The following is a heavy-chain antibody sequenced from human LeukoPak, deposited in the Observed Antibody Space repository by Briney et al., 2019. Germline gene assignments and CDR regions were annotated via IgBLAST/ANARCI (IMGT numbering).Heavy chain of an antibody. D-gene: IGHD3-22*01. CDR1: GFTFSSYA. V-gene: IGHV3-30-3*01. CDR3: ARSYYYDSSGYYLGY. Sequence: QPGGSLRLSCAASGFTFSSYAMHWVRQAPGKGLEWVAVISYDGSNKYYADSVKGRFTISRDNSKNTLYLQMNSLRAEDTAVYYCARSYYYDSSGYYLGYWGQGTLVTVSS. CDR2: ISYDGSNK. J-gene: IGHJ4*02.